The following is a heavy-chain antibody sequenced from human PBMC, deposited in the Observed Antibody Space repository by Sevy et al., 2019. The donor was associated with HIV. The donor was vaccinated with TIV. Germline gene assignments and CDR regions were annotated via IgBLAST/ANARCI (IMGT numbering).Heavy chain of an antibody. V-gene: IGHV3-33*01. J-gene: IGHJ4*02. CDR1: GFTFCSYG. CDR2: IWFDGSNI. Sequence: GGSLRLSCVASGFTFCSYGMLWVRQAPGKGVGWVAEIWFDGSNIHYADSVRGRFTISRDNSKNTLSLQMSSLRAEDTAVYYCARERTYFFDYCGQGTLVTVSS. CDR3: ARERTYFFDY.